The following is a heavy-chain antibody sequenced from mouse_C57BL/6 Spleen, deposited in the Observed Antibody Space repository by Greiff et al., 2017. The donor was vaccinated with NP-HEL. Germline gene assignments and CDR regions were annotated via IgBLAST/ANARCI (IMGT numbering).Heavy chain of an antibody. CDR3: AREGITTVVDYFDY. V-gene: IGHV1-50*01. J-gene: IGHJ2*01. CDR2: IDPSDSYT. CDR1: GYTFTSYW. D-gene: IGHD1-1*01. Sequence: VQLKQPGAELVKPGASVKLSCKASGYTFTSYWMQWVKQRPGQGLEWIGEIDPSDSYTNYNQKFKGKATLTVDTSSSTAYMQLSSLTSEDSAVYYCAREGITTVVDYFDYWGQGTTLTVSS.